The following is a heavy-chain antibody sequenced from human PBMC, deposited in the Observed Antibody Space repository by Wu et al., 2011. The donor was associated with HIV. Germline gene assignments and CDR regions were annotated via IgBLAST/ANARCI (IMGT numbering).Heavy chain of an antibody. CDR1: GGTFVTHG. CDR3: ARGHWGPEPIDM. D-gene: IGHD7-27*01. Sequence: QVQLVQSGTEMKKPGSSVKLSCKASGGTFVTHGISWVRQAPGQGLEWVGGIIPSLSAANYAPKFQDRVTITADQSTSTAYMDLSSLVSEDTAVFFXARGHWGPEPIDMWGQGTMVTVSS. CDR2: IIPSLSAA. J-gene: IGHJ3*02. V-gene: IGHV1-69*12.